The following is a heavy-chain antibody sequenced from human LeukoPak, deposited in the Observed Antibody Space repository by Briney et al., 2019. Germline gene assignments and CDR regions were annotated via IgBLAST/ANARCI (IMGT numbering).Heavy chain of an antibody. J-gene: IGHJ4*02. D-gene: IGHD5-18*01. Sequence: PGGSLRLSCAASGFTFSSYAMSWVRQAPGKGLEWVSAISSSGGSTYYADSVKGRFTISRDNSKNTLYLQMNSLRAEDTAVYYCAKSTEGYSYGPFDYWGQGTLVTVSS. CDR2: ISSSGGST. CDR1: GFTFSSYA. CDR3: AKSTEGYSYGPFDY. V-gene: IGHV3-23*01.